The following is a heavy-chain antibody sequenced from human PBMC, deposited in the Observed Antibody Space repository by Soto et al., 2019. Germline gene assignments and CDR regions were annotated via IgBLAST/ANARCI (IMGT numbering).Heavy chain of an antibody. Sequence: QVQLVESGGGVVQPGRSLRLSCAASGFTFSSYAMHWVRQAPGQGLEWVALISYDGSNKYYAASVKGRFTISRDNSKNTLCLQMTSLRPEDTAVYHCARDQGGTTLYYHGMDVWGQGTTVTVSS. CDR3: ARDQGGTTLYYHGMDV. J-gene: IGHJ6*02. V-gene: IGHV3-30-3*01. D-gene: IGHD1-7*01. CDR2: ISYDGSNK. CDR1: GFTFSSYA.